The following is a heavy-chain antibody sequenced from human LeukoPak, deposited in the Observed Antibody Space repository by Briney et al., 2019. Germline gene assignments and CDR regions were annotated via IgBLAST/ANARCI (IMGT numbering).Heavy chain of an antibody. D-gene: IGHD3-22*01. CDR2: INPNSGGT. V-gene: IGHV1-2*02. J-gene: IGHJ4*02. Sequence: ASVKVSCKASGYTFTGYYMHWVRQAPGQGLEWMGWINPNSGGTNYAQKFQGRVTMARDTSISTAYMELSRLRSDDTAVYYCARDLKVKSHYDSSGYYYGYWGQGTLVTVSS. CDR3: ARDLKVKSHYDSSGYYYGY. CDR1: GYTFTGYY.